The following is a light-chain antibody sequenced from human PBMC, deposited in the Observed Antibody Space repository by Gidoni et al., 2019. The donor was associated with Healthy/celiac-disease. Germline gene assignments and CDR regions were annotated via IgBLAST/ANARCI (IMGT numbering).Light chain of an antibody. V-gene: IGKV3-20*01. Sequence: EIVLTQSPGTLSLSTGERATLSCRASQSVSSSYLAWYQQKPGKAPRLLSYGASSRDTGIPDRFRGSGSGTDFTLTISRLEPEDFAVYYWQQYGSSLYSFGQGTKLEIK. CDR1: QSVSSSY. J-gene: IGKJ2*03. CDR2: GAS. CDR3: QQYGSSLYS.